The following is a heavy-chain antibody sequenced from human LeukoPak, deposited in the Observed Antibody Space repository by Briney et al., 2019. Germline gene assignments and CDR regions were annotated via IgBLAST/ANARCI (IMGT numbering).Heavy chain of an antibody. CDR2: IAYDGSDE. CDR3: ARDVMAVAGTLGFDC. Sequence: PGGSLRLSCAASGFTFSSYGMHWVRQAPGKGLDWVAVIAYDGSDENYADSVKGRFTISRDNFKNTLYLQMNSLGPEDTAMYYCARDVMAVAGTLGFDCWGQGALVTVSS. D-gene: IGHD6-19*01. V-gene: IGHV3-30*19. CDR1: GFTFSSYG. J-gene: IGHJ4*02.